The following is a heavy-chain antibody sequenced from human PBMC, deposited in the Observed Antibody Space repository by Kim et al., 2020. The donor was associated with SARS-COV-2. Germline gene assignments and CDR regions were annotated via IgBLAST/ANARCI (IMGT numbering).Heavy chain of an antibody. CDR2: ST. CDR3: PLMLDSGMDV. J-gene: IGHJ6*02. D-gene: IGHD2-8*01. V-gene: IGHV4-4*02. Sequence: STNYNPSLKSRVTISVDKSKNQFSLKLSSVTAADTAVYYCPLMLDSGMDVWGQGTTVTVSS.